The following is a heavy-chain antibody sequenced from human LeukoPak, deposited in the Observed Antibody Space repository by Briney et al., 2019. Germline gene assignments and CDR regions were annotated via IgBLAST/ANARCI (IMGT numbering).Heavy chain of an antibody. Sequence: ASVKVSCKASGYTFTSYGISWVRQAPGQGLEWTGWISAYNGNTNYAQKLQGRVTMTTDTSTSTAYMELRSLRSDDTAVYYCARHTGTTAMYYFDYWGQGTLVTVSS. CDR3: ARHTGTTAMYYFDY. CDR2: ISAYNGNT. CDR1: GYTFTSYG. D-gene: IGHD1-7*01. V-gene: IGHV1-18*01. J-gene: IGHJ4*02.